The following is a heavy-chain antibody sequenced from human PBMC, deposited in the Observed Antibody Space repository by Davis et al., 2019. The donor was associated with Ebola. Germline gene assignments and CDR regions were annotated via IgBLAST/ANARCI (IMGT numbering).Heavy chain of an antibody. J-gene: IGHJ4*02. V-gene: IGHV3-7*03. D-gene: IGHD3-22*01. Sequence: GESLKISCAASGFTFSSYWMSWVRQAPGKGLEWVANIKQDGSEKYYVDSVKGRFTISRDNAKNSLYLQMNSLRAEDTAVYYCARAIGYDSSGYYYRGFDYWGQGTLVTVSS. CDR1: GFTFSSYW. CDR2: IKQDGSEK. CDR3: ARAIGYDSSGYYYRGFDY.